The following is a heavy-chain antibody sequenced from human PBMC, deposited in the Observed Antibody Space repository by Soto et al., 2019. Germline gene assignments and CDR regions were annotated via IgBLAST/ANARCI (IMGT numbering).Heavy chain of an antibody. CDR2: IIPILGIA. V-gene: IGHV1-69*02. CDR1: GGTFSSYT. Sequence: QVQLVQSGAEVKKPGSSVKVSCKASGGTFSSYTISWVRQAPGQGLEWMGRIIPILGIANYAQKFQGRVTITADNSKSTAYTQLSSMRSEDTAVYYCASFRGSYGLDVWGQGTPVTVSS. D-gene: IGHD3-10*01. CDR3: ASFRGSYGLDV. J-gene: IGHJ6*02.